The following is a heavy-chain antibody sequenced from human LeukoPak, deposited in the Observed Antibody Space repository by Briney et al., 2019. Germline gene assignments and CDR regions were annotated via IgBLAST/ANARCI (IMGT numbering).Heavy chain of an antibody. J-gene: IGHJ4*02. D-gene: IGHD5-18*01. CDR3: AKDRLGYSYAQPFDY. CDR1: GFTFSSYT. CDR2: ISYDGSNK. V-gene: IGHV3-30*04. Sequence: GRPLRLSCAASGFTFSSYTMNWVRPAPGKGMEWVAVISYDGSNKYYADSVKSRFTISRDNSKNTLYLQMNSLRAEDTAVYYCAKDRLGYSYAQPFDYWGQGTRVTVSS.